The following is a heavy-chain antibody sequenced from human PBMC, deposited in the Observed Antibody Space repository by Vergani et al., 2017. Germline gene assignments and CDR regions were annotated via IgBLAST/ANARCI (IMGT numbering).Heavy chain of an antibody. V-gene: IGHV3-30*18. J-gene: IGHJ6*03. CDR3: AKEEWGIAAAGATPGFYMDV. Sequence: QVQLVESGGGVVQPGRSLSLSCAASGFTFSSYCMHWVRQAPGKGLEWVAVISYDGSNKYYADSVKGRFTISRDNYKNTLYLQMNSLRSEDTSVYYCAKEEWGIAAAGATPGFYMDVWGKGTTVTVSS. CDR2: ISYDGSNK. CDR1: GFTFSSYC. D-gene: IGHD6-13*01.